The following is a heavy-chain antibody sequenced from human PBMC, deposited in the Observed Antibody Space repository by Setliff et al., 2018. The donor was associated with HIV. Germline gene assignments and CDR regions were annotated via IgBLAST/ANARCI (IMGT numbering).Heavy chain of an antibody. CDR2: INQDGSEK. Sequence: GGSLRLSCAVSGFTFSSHWMVWVRQAPGKGLEWVANINQDGSEKNYVDSVKGRFTISRDNAKNSLFLQMNNLKADDTAVYYCARDVAVAATEFWGQGTLVTVSS. CDR3: ARDVAVAATEF. D-gene: IGHD6-19*01. J-gene: IGHJ4*02. V-gene: IGHV3-7*01. CDR1: GFTFSSHW.